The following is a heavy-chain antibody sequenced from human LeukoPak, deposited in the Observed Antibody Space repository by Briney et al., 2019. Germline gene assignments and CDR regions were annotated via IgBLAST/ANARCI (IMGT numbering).Heavy chain of an antibody. D-gene: IGHD1-1*01. CDR1: GFTFSDYY. Sequence: GGSLRLSCAASGFTFSDYYMSWVRQAPGKGLEWVSSLSGSGGSTYYADSVKGRFTISRDNSQNTLDLQMNSLRAEDTAVYYCARGKYNSGSTANFDYWGQGTLVTVSS. J-gene: IGHJ4*02. CDR3: ARGKYNSGSTANFDY. CDR2: LSGSGGST. V-gene: IGHV3-23*01.